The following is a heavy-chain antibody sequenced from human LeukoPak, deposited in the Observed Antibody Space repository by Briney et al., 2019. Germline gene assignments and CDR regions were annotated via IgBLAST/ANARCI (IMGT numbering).Heavy chain of an antibody. D-gene: IGHD3-10*01. CDR1: GGTFSSYA. Sequence: GSSVKVSCKASGGTFSSYAISWVRQAPGQGLEWRGRIIPIFGTANYAQKFQGRVTITTDESTSTAYMELSSLRSEDTAVYYCASAGYYYGSGSYYNGPFDYWGQGTLVTVSS. CDR3: ASAGYYYGSGSYYNGPFDY. V-gene: IGHV1-69*05. CDR2: IIPIFGTA. J-gene: IGHJ4*02.